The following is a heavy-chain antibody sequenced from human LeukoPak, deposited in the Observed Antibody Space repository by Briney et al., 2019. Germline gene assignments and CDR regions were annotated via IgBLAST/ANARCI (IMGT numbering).Heavy chain of an antibody. CDR3: ARSRRGRLPDGVAFDI. D-gene: IGHD5-12*01. V-gene: IGHV4-59*08. J-gene: IGHJ3*02. CDR1: GGSISSYY. CDR2: IYYSGST. Sequence: KPSETLSLTCTVSGGSISSYYWSWIRQPPGKGLEWIGYIYYSGSTNYNPSLKSRVTISVDTSKNQFSLKLSSVTAADTAVYYCARSRRGRLPDGVAFDIWGQGTMVTVSS.